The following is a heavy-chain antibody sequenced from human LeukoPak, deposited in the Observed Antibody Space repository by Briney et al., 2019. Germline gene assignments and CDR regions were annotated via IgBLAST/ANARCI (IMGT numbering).Heavy chain of an antibody. J-gene: IGHJ4*02. D-gene: IGHD6-19*01. V-gene: IGHV4-30-2*01. CDR1: GGSISSGGYS. CDR3: ARAASRWLVRWGYFDY. Sequence: SETLPLTCAVSGGSISSGGYSWSWIRQPPGKGLEWIGYIYHSGSTYYNPSLKSRVTISVDRSKNQFSLKLSSVTAADTAVYYCARAASRWLVRWGYFDYWGQGTLVTVSS. CDR2: IYHSGST.